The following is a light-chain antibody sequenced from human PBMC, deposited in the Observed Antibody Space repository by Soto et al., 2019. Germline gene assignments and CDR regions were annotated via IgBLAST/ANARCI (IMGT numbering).Light chain of an antibody. V-gene: IGLV2-14*03. J-gene: IGLJ1*01. Sequence: QSVLTQPASVSGSPGQSITISCTGTSSDVGGYNYVSWYQQHPGRVPKLLIYDVSYRPSGVSNRFSGSKSGNTASLTISGLQAEDEAEYYCSSYTSSTTFAVFGTGTKVTVL. CDR3: SSYTSSTTFAV. CDR1: SSDVGGYNY. CDR2: DVS.